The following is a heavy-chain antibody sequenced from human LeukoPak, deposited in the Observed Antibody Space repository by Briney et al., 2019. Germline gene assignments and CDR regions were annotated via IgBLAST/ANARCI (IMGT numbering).Heavy chain of an antibody. J-gene: IGHJ4*02. Sequence: PGGSLRLSHAVSGITLSNYGMSWVRQVPGKGLEWVAGISGSGGSTNYAASVKGRFTISRDNRKNTLYLQMNSLTAEDTAVYFCAKRGVVIRVILVGFHKEAYYFDSWGQEVLVTASS. CDR3: AKRGVVIRVILVGFHKEAYYFDS. CDR1: GITLSNYG. V-gene: IGHV3-23*01. D-gene: IGHD3-10*01. CDR2: ISGSGGST.